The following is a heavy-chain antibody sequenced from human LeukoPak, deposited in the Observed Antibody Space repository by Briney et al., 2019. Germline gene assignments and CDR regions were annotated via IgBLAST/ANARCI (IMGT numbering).Heavy chain of an antibody. Sequence: ASVKVSCKASGYTFTGYFMHWVRQAPGQGLEWMGWINPNSGGTNYAQKFQGRVTMTRDTSTSTAYMELRSLRSDDTAVYYCARDSGGLSDYWGQGTLVTVSS. CDR2: INPNSGGT. V-gene: IGHV1-2*02. CDR3: ARDSGGLSDY. CDR1: GYTFTGYF. D-gene: IGHD3-16*01. J-gene: IGHJ4*02.